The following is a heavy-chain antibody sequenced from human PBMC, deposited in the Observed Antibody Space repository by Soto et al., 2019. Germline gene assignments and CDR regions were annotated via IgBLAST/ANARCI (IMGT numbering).Heavy chain of an antibody. D-gene: IGHD3-22*01. CDR2: IYKSGSI. CDR1: GGSISTYS. Sequence: SETLSLTCTVSGGSISTYSWNWIRQSPGRGLEWIGYIYKSGSIKYNPSLKSRVTISLDTSKNQFSLDLSSVTAADTAVYYCARADKFFDSSGYFYLFDYWRQGTLVTVSS. J-gene: IGHJ4*02. V-gene: IGHV4-59*01. CDR3: ARADKFFDSSGYFYLFDY.